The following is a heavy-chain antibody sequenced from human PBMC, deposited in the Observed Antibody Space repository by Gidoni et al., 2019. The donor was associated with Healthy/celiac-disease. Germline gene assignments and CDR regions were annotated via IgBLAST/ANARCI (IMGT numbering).Heavy chain of an antibody. Sequence: EVQLVESGGGLVQPGGSLSLSCADSGFTFSSYSMNWVRQAPGKGLEWVSYISSSSSTIYYADSVKGRFTISRDNAKNSLYLQMNSLRDEDTAVYYCARGPPDWSSTSCYTCWFDPWGQGTLGHRLL. CDR3: ARGPPDWSSTSCYTCWFDP. D-gene: IGHD2-2*02. CDR1: GFTFSSYS. V-gene: IGHV3-48*02. J-gene: IGHJ5*02. CDR2: ISSSSSTI.